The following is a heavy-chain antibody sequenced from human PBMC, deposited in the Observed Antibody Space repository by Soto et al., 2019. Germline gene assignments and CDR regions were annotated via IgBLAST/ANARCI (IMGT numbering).Heavy chain of an antibody. D-gene: IGHD6-13*01. CDR3: ARDGGRYSSSCPVP. J-gene: IGHJ5*02. CDR2: ISYDGSNK. CDR1: GFTFSSYA. V-gene: IGHV3-30-3*01. Sequence: PGGSLRLSCAASGFTFSSYAMHWVRQAPGKGLEWVAVISYDGSNKYYADSVKGRFTISRDNSKNTLYLQMNSLRAEDTAVYYCARDGGRYSSSCPVPWGQGTLVTVSS.